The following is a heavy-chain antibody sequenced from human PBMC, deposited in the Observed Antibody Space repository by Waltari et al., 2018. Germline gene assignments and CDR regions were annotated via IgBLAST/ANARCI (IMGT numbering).Heavy chain of an antibody. CDR1: GFTFSSYA. D-gene: IGHD1-26*01. CDR2: ISGSGGST. V-gene: IGHV3-23*01. J-gene: IGHJ4*02. CDR3: AVHSGSYPDPFDY. Sequence: EVQLLESGGGLVQPGGSLRLSCAASGFTFSSYAMSWVRQAPGKGLEWVSAISGSGGSTYYADSVKGRFTISRDNSKNTLYLQMNSLRAEDTAVYYCAVHSGSYPDPFDYWGQGTLVTVSS.